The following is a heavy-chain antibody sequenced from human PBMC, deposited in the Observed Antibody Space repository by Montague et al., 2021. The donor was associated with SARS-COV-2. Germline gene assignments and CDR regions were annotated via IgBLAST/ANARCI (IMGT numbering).Heavy chain of an antibody. J-gene: IGHJ3*02. CDR2: SNHSRTT. V-gene: IGHV4-38-2*02. CDR3: VRAKAGGLRNDFDI. Sequence: SETLSLTCTVSGVSIGSSNYWGWSRRPPGKGRVWWGGSNHSRTTYYNPPPLRRRSMSIDTATNQFSLMLTSVTAADTAVFFCVRAKAGGLRNDFDIWGQGTTVTVSS. CDR1: GVSIGSSNY.